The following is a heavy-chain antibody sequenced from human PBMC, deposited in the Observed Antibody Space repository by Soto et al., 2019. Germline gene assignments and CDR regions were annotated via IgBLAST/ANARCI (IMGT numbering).Heavy chain of an antibody. D-gene: IGHD3-10*01. J-gene: IGHJ4*02. V-gene: IGHV4-59*01. CDR1: GGSISSYS. CDR3: ARAAVITMVRGVIYYFDY. Sequence: SETLSLTCTVSGGSISSYSWSWIRQPQGKGLEWIGYIYYSGSTNYNPSLKSRVTISVDTSKNQFSLKLSSVTAADTAVYYCARAAVITMVRGVIYYFDYWGQGTLVTVSS. CDR2: IYYSGST.